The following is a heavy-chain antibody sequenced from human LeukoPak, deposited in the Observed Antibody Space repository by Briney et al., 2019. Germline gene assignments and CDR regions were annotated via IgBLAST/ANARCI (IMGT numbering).Heavy chain of an antibody. CDR3: ARDRTGSHFDY. D-gene: IGHD1-1*01. Sequence: PGGSLRLSCAASGFSFSSYSMNWVRQAPGRGLEWVSYISSSSRTIYYADSVKGRFTISRDTAKNSLYLQMNSLRVEDTAVYYCARDRTGSHFDYWGQGTLVTVSS. CDR1: GFSFSSYS. J-gene: IGHJ4*02. CDR2: ISSSSRTI. V-gene: IGHV3-48*01.